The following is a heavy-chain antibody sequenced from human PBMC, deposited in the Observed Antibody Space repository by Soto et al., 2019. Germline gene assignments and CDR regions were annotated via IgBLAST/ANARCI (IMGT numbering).Heavy chain of an antibody. CDR1: GGSISSGDYY. D-gene: IGHD5-18*01. J-gene: IGHJ4*02. Sequence: SETLSLTCTVPGGSISSGDYYWSWIRQPPGKGLEWIGYIYYSGSTYYNPSLKSRVTISIDTSKNQVSLKVNSVTAADTAVYYCARDHPHSYGVYYFDYWGQGTPVTVSS. CDR2: IYYSGST. CDR3: ARDHPHSYGVYYFDY. V-gene: IGHV4-30-4*02.